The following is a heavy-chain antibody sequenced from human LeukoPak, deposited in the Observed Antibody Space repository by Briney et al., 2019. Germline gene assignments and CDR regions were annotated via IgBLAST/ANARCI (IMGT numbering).Heavy chain of an antibody. CDR2: IYHSGST. J-gene: IGHJ5*02. CDR1: GGSISSTNW. Sequence: SETLSLTCAVSGGSISSTNWWSWVRQPPGKGLEWIGEIYHSGSTNYNPSLKSRVTMSVDKSKSQFSLNLSSVTAADTAVYYCARASSSWSVRNWFDPWGQGTLVTVSS. D-gene: IGHD6-13*01. V-gene: IGHV4-4*02. CDR3: ARASSSWSVRNWFDP.